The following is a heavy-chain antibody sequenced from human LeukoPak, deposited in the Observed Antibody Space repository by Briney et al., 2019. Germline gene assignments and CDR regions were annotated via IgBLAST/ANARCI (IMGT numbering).Heavy chain of an antibody. CDR2: INQSGST. Sequence: SETLSLTCAVYGGSFSGYYWSWIRQPPGKGLEWIGEINQSGSTNYNPSLKSRVTISVDTSKNQFSLKLSSVTAADTAVYYCARAQDGYNYNYWGQGTLVTVSS. D-gene: IGHD5-24*01. CDR3: ARAQDGYNYNY. V-gene: IGHV4-34*01. J-gene: IGHJ4*02. CDR1: GGSFSGYY.